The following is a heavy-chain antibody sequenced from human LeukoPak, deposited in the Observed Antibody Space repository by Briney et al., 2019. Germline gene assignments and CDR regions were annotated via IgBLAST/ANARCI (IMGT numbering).Heavy chain of an antibody. CDR1: GGSLSGYY. CDR2: INRSGSA. D-gene: IGHD1-1*01. V-gene: IGHV4-34*01. J-gene: IGHJ4*02. Sequence: SETLSLTCAVYGGSLSGYYWSWIRQPLGRGLEWIGEINRSGSANYNPSLKSRVTVSVETSKNQFSLKLSSVTAADTAVYYCARAHYGTASPAGGLWGQGTLVTVSS. CDR3: ARAHYGTASPAGGL.